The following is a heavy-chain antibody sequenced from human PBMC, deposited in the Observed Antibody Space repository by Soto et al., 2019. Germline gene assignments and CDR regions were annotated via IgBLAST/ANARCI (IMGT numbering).Heavy chain of an antibody. CDR1: GGSISSSSYY. J-gene: IGHJ6*03. CDR2: IYYSGST. V-gene: IGHV4-39*01. CDR3: ASGGSGYYLYYYYMDV. D-gene: IGHD3-3*01. Sequence: SETLSLTCTVSGGSISSSSYYWGWIRQPPGKGLEWIGSIYYSGSTYYNPSLKSRVTISVDTSKNQFSLKLSSVTAADTAVYYCASGGSGYYLYYYYMDVWGKGTTVTVS.